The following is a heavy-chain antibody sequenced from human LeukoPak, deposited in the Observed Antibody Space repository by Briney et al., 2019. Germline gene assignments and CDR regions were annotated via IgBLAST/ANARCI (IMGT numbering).Heavy chain of an antibody. CDR3: ARGTPYYYDSSGYYPVCFDP. CDR2: IYYSGST. J-gene: IGHJ5*02. CDR1: GGPVSGYY. Sequence: KSSETLSLTCTVSGGPVSGYYWSWIRQPPGKGLEWIGYIYYSGSTYYNPSLKSRVTISVDTSKNQFSLKLSSVTAADTAVYYCARGTPYYYDSSGYYPVCFDPWGQGTLVTVSS. D-gene: IGHD3-22*01. V-gene: IGHV4-30-4*01.